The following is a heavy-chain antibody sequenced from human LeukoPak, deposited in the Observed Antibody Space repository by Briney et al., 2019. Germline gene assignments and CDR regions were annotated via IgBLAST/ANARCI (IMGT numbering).Heavy chain of an antibody. D-gene: IGHD5-24*01. CDR3: ARHDNFIPY. J-gene: IGHJ4*02. V-gene: IGHV3-23*01. CDR2: ISDSGGST. Sequence: PGGSLRLSCDASGFTFSDYAMSWVRQAPGKGLEWVSGISDSGGSTYYADSVKGRCTISRDNSKNTVSLQMNNPRAEDTAVYFCARHDNFIPYWGQGTLVTVTS. CDR1: GFTFSDYA.